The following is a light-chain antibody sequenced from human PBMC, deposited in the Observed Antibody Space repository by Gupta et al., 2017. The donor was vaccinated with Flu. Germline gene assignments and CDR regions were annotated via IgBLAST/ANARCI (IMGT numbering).Light chain of an antibody. J-gene: IGKJ5*01. CDR2: GIS. V-gene: IGKV1-39*01. Sequence: IPWPRSPSSLSASVGDRVTITCRASQIIGNYLNWYQQKPGRAPKLLIYGISTLQTAVPPRFSGSGSGTDFTLTISNLQPEDFATYYCQQSYSVPITFGQGTRVE. CDR3: QQSYSVPIT. CDR1: QIIGNY.